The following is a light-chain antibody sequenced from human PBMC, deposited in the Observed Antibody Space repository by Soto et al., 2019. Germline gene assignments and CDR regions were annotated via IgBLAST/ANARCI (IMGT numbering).Light chain of an antibody. J-gene: IGKJ2*01. CDR2: ATS. Sequence: EIVLTQSPGTLSLSPGERATLSCRPSQSISSSYLAWYQQKPGQAPRLLIYATSSRATGIPDRFSGSGSGTHFTLTITRLEPEDFAVYYCQQYGSSPPYTFGQGTKMEIK. CDR3: QQYGSSPPYT. V-gene: IGKV3-20*01. CDR1: QSISSSY.